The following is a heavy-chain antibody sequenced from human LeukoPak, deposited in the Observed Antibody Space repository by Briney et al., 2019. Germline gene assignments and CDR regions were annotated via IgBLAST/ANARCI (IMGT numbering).Heavy chain of an antibody. V-gene: IGHV3-7*01. J-gene: IGHJ3*02. CDR2: IKQDGSEK. Sequence: PGGSLRLSCAASGFIFSSYWMSWVRQAPGRGLEWVANIKQDGSEKYYVDSVKGRFTISRDNAKNSPYLQMNSLRAEDTAVYYCTREANPDYAFDIWGQGTMVTVSS. CDR1: GFIFSSYW. CDR3: TREANPDYAFDI. D-gene: IGHD4/OR15-4a*01.